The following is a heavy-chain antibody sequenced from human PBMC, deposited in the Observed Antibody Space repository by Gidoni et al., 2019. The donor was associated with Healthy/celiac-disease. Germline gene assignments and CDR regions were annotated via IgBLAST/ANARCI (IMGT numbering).Heavy chain of an antibody. CDR2: ISWNSGSI. V-gene: IGHV3-9*01. Sequence: EVQLVESGGGLVQPGRSLRLSCAASGFPFDDYAMHWVRQAPGKGLGWVSGISWNSGSIGYADSVKGRFTISRDNAKNSLYLQMNSLRAEDTALYYCAKGRGGVIADLFDYWGQGTLVTVSS. CDR3: AKGRGGVIADLFDY. D-gene: IGHD3-16*02. J-gene: IGHJ4*02. CDR1: GFPFDDYA.